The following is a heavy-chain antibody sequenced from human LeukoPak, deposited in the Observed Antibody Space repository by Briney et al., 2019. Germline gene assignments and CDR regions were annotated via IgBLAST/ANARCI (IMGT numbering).Heavy chain of an antibody. CDR1: GFTFSSYG. CDR2: IRYDGSNK. D-gene: IGHD6-19*01. Sequence: GGSLRLSCAASGFTFSSYGMHWVRQAPGKGLEWVAFIRYDGSNKYYADSVKGRFTISRDNSKNTLYLQMNSLRAEDTAVYYCAKAGLEVDYMDVWGKGTTVTVSS. CDR3: AKAGLEVDYMDV. J-gene: IGHJ6*03. V-gene: IGHV3-30*02.